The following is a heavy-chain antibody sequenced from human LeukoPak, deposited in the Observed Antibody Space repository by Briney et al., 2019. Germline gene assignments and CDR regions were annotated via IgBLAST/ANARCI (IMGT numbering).Heavy chain of an antibody. J-gene: IGHJ4*02. Sequence: KTSETLSLTCSVSGGSISSSSSYWGWIRQPPGKGLEWIGSIYYSGSTYYNPSLKSRVTISVDTSKNQFSLKLSSVTAADTAVYYCARLLGSGNFDYWGQGTLVTVSS. D-gene: IGHD3-10*01. V-gene: IGHV4-39*01. CDR1: GGSISSSSSY. CDR2: IYYSGST. CDR3: ARLLGSGNFDY.